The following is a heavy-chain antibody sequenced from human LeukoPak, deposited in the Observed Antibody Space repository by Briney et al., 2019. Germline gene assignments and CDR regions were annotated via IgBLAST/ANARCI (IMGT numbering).Heavy chain of an antibody. D-gene: IGHD1-26*01. CDR3: ASERVVGAKDAFDI. CDR1: GGSISSHY. V-gene: IGHV4-59*11. Sequence: PSETLSLTCTVSGGSISSHYWSWIRQPPGKGLEWIGYIYYSGSTNYNPSLKSRVTISVDTSKNQLSLKLSSVTAADTAVYYCASERVVGAKDAFDIWGQGTMVTVSS. CDR2: IYYSGST. J-gene: IGHJ3*02.